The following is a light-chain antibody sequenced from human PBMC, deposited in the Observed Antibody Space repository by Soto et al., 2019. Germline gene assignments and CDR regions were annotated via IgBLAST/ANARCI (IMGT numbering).Light chain of an antibody. V-gene: IGKV3-11*01. CDR2: DSS. J-gene: IGKJ5*01. CDR1: QNVDKF. CDR3: QQRKNWPPIT. Sequence: EIELTQSPATLSLSPGETATPSCRASQNVDKFLAWYQQRPGQPPRLLIFDSSNRATGVPVRFSGSGSGTVFTLTIGSLEPEDSAVYYCQQRKNWPPITFGQGTRLEIK.